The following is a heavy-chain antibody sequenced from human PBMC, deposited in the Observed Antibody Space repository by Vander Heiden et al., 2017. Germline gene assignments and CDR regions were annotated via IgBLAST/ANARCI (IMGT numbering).Heavy chain of an antibody. J-gene: IGHJ4*02. CDR2: ISYDGSNK. V-gene: IGHV3-30*18. Sequence: QVQLVESGGGVVQPGRSRRLSCAASGFTFSSYGMHWVRQAPGKGLEWVAVISYDGSNKYYADSVKGRFTISRDNSKNTLYLQMNSLRAEDTAVYYCAKENHYYGSGSCDYWGQGTLVTVSS. D-gene: IGHD3-10*01. CDR1: GFTFSSYG. CDR3: AKENHYYGSGSCDY.